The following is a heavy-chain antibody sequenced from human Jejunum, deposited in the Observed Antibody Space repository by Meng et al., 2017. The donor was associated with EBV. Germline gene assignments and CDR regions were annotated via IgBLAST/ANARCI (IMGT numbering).Heavy chain of an antibody. CDR2: IKNKADGYTT. V-gene: IGHV3-72*01. Sequence: EVHLVGSGGGLVQPGGSLRLSCVASGFTFSYHYMDWVRQAPGKGLEWVGRIKNKADGYTTIYAASVKGRFTVSRDDSKSSLYLQMNSLKAEDTAVYYCADVTATSGSDFWGQGTLVTVSS. CDR1: GFTFSYHY. D-gene: IGHD3-10*01. J-gene: IGHJ4*02. CDR3: ADVTATSGSDF.